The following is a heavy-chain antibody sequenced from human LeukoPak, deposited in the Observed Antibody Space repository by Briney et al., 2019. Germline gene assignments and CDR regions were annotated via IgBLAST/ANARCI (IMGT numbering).Heavy chain of an antibody. CDR1: GYAFTSYA. V-gene: IGHV1-3*01. D-gene: IGHD6-13*01. Sequence: ASVKVSCKASGYAFTSYAMHWVRQAPGQRLEWMGWINAGNGNTKYSQKFQGRVTITRDTSASTAYMELSSLRSEDTAAYYCARGLSRYSSSWYGYWGQGTLVTVSS. J-gene: IGHJ4*02. CDR2: INAGNGNT. CDR3: ARGLSRYSSSWYGY.